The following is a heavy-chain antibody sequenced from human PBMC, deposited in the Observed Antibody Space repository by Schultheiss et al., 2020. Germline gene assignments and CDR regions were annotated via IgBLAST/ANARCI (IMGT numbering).Heavy chain of an antibody. CDR1: GYTFTSYG. CDR3: ARPASGYDKGPYYYYGMDV. V-gene: IGHV1-18*01. Sequence: GESLKITCKASGYTFTSYGISWVRQAPGQGLEWMGWISAYNGNTNYAQKLQGRVTMTTDTSTSTAYMELRSLRSDDTAVYYCARPASGYDKGPYYYYGMDVWGQGTTVTVSS. CDR2: ISAYNGNT. J-gene: IGHJ6*02. D-gene: IGHD5-12*01.